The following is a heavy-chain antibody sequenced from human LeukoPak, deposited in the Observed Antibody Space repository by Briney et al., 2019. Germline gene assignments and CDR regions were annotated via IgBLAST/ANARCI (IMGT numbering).Heavy chain of an antibody. CDR1: GYIFTSYA. CDR2: IIPILGIA. V-gene: IGHV1-69*10. CDR3: ASVLAGIAAAGSFAP. J-gene: IGHJ5*01. D-gene: IGHD6-13*01. Sequence: GASVKVSCKASGYIFTSYAISWVRQAPGQGLEWMGGIIPILGIANYAQKFQGRVTITAYKSTSTASLELSRLRSEDTGVCYCASVLAGIAAAGSFAPWGQGTLVTASS.